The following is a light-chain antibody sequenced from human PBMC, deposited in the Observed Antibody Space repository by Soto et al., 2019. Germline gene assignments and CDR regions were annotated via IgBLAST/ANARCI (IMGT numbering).Light chain of an antibody. J-gene: IGKJ1*01. V-gene: IGKV1-33*01. Sequence: DIQMTQSPSSLSASVGDRVTITCQARQDISNYLNWYQQKPGKAPKLLIYDASNLETGVSSRFSGSGSGTDFTFTISSLQPEDIATYYCQQYDNLPLTFGQGTKVEIK. CDR1: QDISNY. CDR2: DAS. CDR3: QQYDNLPLT.